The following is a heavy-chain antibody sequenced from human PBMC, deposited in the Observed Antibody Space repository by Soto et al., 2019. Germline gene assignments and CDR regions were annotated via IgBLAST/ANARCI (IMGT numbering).Heavy chain of an antibody. Sequence: LRLSCAASGFTFSSYGMHWVRQAPGKGLEWVAVISYDGSNKYYADSVKGRFTISRDNSKNTLYLQMNSLRAEDTAVYYCAKGGALRYFDWLLFPYYYYGMDVWGQGTTVTVSS. CDR2: ISYDGSNK. V-gene: IGHV3-30*18. CDR3: AKGGALRYFDWLLFPYYYYGMDV. J-gene: IGHJ6*02. CDR1: GFTFSSYG. D-gene: IGHD3-9*01.